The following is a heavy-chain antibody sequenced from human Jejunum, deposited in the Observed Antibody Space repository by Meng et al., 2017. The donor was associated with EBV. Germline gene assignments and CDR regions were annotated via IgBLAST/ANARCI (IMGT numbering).Heavy chain of an antibody. Sequence: LVEVGGGLVKPGGSLRLSCAASGFTFSSYSMNWVRQAPGKGLEWVSYISSGSSFIYYADSVKGRFTISRDDAKNSLSLKMNNLGADDTAVYYCVRDSSFNVHWGQGTLVTVSS. J-gene: IGHJ4*02. CDR1: GFTFSSYS. CDR2: ISSGSSFI. D-gene: IGHD3-16*02. V-gene: IGHV3-21*02. CDR3: VRDSSFNVH.